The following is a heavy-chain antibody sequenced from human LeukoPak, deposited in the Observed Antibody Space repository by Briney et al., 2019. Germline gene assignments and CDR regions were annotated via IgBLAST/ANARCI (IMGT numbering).Heavy chain of an antibody. D-gene: IGHD2-2*01. CDR1: GFSFSSYG. CDR2: IWYDGSHT. V-gene: IGHV3-33*01. CDR3: VRGGYCSGTSCAHYDGMDV. Sequence: PGRSLRLSCAASGFSFSSYGMRWVRQAPGKGLEWVGDIWYDGSHTYYADSVKGRFTISRDNSMNTLYMPMNSLRGEDAAVYYCVRGGYCSGTSCAHYDGMDVWGQGTTVTVSS. J-gene: IGHJ6*02.